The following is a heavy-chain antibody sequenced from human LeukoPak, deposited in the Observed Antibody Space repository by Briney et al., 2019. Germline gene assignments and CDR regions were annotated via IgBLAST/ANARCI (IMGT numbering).Heavy chain of an antibody. CDR3: ARRGSGSYYDWFDP. CDR2: MNPNSGNT. J-gene: IGHJ5*02. V-gene: IGHV1-8*01. Sequence: GASVTVSCKASGYTFTSYDINWVRQATGQGLEWMGWMNPNSGNTGYAQKFQGRVTMTRNTSISTAYMELSSLRSEDTAVYYCARRGSGSYYDWFDPWGQGTLVTVPS. CDR1: GYTFTSYD. D-gene: IGHD1-26*01.